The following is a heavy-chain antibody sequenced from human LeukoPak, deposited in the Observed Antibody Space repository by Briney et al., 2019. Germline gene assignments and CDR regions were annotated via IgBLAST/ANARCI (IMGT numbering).Heavy chain of an antibody. D-gene: IGHD6-13*01. J-gene: IGHJ6*04. CDR2: ISSSGSTI. V-gene: IGHV3-48*03. CDR3: ARGNSRVKWGYYGMDV. CDR1: GFTFSSYE. Sequence: PGGSLRLSCAASGFTFSSYEMNWVRQAPGKGLEWASYISSSGSTIYYADSVKGRFTISRDNAKNSLYLQMNSLRAEDTAVYYCARGNSRVKWGYYGMDVWGKGTTVTVSS.